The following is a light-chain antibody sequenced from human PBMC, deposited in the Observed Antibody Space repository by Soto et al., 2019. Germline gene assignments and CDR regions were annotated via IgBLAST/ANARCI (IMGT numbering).Light chain of an antibody. J-gene: IGKJ5*01. Sequence: AIRMTQSPSSLSASTGDRVTITCRASQGISSYLAWYQQKPGKAPKLLIYAASTLQSGVPSRFSGSGSGTDFTLTISCLQSEDFATYYCQQYYSYPITCGQGTRREIK. V-gene: IGKV1-8*01. CDR1: QGISSY. CDR2: AAS. CDR3: QQYYSYPIT.